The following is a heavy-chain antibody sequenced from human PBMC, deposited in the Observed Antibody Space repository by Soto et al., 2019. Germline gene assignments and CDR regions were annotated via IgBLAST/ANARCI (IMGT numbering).Heavy chain of an antibody. J-gene: IGHJ6*02. CDR1: GFTFSSYS. CDR2: ISSSSSYI. CDR3: ARGGTYSSSWSRYYYYGMDV. Sequence: EVQLVESGGGLGKPGGSLRLSCAASGFTFSSYSMNWVRQAPGKGLEWVSSISSSSSYIYYADSVKGRFTISRDNAKNSLYLQMNRLRAEDTAVYYCARGGTYSSSWSRYYYYGMDVWCQGTTVTVSS. V-gene: IGHV3-21*01. D-gene: IGHD6-13*01.